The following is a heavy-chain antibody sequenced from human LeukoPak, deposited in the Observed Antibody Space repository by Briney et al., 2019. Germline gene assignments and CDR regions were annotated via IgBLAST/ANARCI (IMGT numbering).Heavy chain of an antibody. Sequence: GGSLRLSCAASGFTFSSYWMSWVRRAPGKGLEWVANIKQDGSEKYYVDSVKGRFTISRDNAKNSLYLQMNSLRAEDTAVYYCARDESNSITMVRGVIITPGFDYWGQGTLVTVSS. J-gene: IGHJ4*02. CDR1: GFTFSSYW. CDR2: IKQDGSEK. D-gene: IGHD3-10*01. CDR3: ARDESNSITMVRGVIITPGFDY. V-gene: IGHV3-7*03.